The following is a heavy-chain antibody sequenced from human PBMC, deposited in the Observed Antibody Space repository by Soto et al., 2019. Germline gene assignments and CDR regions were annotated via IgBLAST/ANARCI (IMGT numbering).Heavy chain of an antibody. CDR3: AKDRYCNSTSCYAGFDY. D-gene: IGHD2-2*01. Sequence: EVQMLESGGGLVHPGGSLRLSCAASGSTFSSYAMSWVRQAPGKGLEWVSTISGSGGSTSYADSVKGRFTVSRDNSKNTLYLQMNSVRAEDTAVYYCAKDRYCNSTSCYAGFDYWGQGALVTVSS. CDR2: ISGSGGST. V-gene: IGHV3-23*01. CDR1: GSTFSSYA. J-gene: IGHJ4*02.